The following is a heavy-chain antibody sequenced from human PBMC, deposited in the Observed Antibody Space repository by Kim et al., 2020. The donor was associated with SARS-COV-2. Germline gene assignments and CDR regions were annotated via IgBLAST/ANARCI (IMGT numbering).Heavy chain of an antibody. CDR2: ISYDGSNK. CDR3: ARFGYYYDSSEDV. J-gene: IGHJ6*04. Sequence: GGSLRLSCAASGFTFSSYAMHWVRQAPGKGLEWVAVISYDGSNKYYADSVKGRFTISRDNSKNTLYLQMNSLRAEDTAVYYCARFGYYYDSSEDVWGKGTTVTVSS. D-gene: IGHD3-22*01. CDR1: GFTFSSYA. V-gene: IGHV3-30-3*01.